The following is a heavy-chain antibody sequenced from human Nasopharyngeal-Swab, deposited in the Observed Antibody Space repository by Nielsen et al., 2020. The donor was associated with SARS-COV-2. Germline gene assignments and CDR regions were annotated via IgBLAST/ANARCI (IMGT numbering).Heavy chain of an antibody. CDR2: INRDGSII. Sequence: WIRQPPGKGLVWVSRINRDGSIIDYADSVKGRFTISRDNARNTLNLQMNSLRAEDTALYYCVCGETTPSDYWGQGTLVTVSS. J-gene: IGHJ4*02. CDR3: VCGETTPSDY. V-gene: IGHV3-74*01. D-gene: IGHD2-15*01.